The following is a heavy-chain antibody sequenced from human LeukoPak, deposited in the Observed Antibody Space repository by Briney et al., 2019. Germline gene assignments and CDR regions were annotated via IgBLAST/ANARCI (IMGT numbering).Heavy chain of an antibody. V-gene: IGHV3-23*01. CDR2: IRGSGDPA. J-gene: IGHJ4*02. D-gene: IGHD3/OR15-3a*01. Sequence: RAGGSLRLSCVASGFPFSAYAMSWVRQAPNKGLEWVSGIRGSGDPAYYAESVKGRFTVYRDNFRNIVYLQMNSLRAEDTALYYCAKDLSSGTGRGFDHWGQGTLVSVSS. CDR3: AKDLSSGTGRGFDH. CDR1: GFPFSAYA.